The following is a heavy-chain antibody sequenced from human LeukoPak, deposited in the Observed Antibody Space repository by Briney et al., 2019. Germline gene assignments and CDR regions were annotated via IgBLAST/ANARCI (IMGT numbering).Heavy chain of an antibody. CDR1: GYTFTSYA. CDR3: ARVRYDFWSGYYTSWYMDV. CDR2: INTNTGNP. Sequence: ASVKVSCKASGYTFTSYAMNWVRQAPGQGLEWMGWINTNTGNPTYAQGFTGRFVFSLDTSVSTAYLQISSLKAEDIAVYYCARVRYDFWSGYYTSWYMDVWGKGTTVTVSS. D-gene: IGHD3-3*01. J-gene: IGHJ6*03. V-gene: IGHV7-4-1*02.